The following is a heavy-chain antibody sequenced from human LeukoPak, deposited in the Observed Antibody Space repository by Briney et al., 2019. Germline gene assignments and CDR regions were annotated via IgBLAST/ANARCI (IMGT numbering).Heavy chain of an antibody. Sequence: SETLSLTCTVSGGSISSYYWSWIRQPAGKGLEWIGRIYTSGSTNYNPSLKSRVTISVDKSKNQFSLKLGSVTAADTAVYYCAREGGATTYYFDYWGQGTLVTVSS. CDR1: GGSISSYY. J-gene: IGHJ4*02. CDR3: AREGGATTYYFDY. CDR2: IYTSGST. V-gene: IGHV4-4*07. D-gene: IGHD1-26*01.